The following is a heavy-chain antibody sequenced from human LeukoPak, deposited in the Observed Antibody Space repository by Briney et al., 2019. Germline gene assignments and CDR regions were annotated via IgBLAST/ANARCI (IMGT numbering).Heavy chain of an antibody. CDR2: INPSGGST. V-gene: IGHV1-46*01. Sequence: ASVKVSCKASGYTFTSYYMHWVRQAPGQGLEWMGIINPSGGSTSYAQKFQGRVTMTRDTSTSTVYMELSSLRSEDTAVYYCARARGGYNYNYYYYMDVWGKGTTVTVSS. J-gene: IGHJ6*03. CDR1: GYTFTSYY. CDR3: ARARGGYNYNYYYYMDV. D-gene: IGHD5-12*01.